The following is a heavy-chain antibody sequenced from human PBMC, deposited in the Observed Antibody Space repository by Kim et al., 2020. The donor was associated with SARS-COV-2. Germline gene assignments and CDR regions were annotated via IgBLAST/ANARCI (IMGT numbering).Heavy chain of an antibody. CDR1: GGSIDGYH. Sequence: SETLSLTCTVSGGSIDGYHWSWIRQPPGNGLEWIAYIHHSGKTNHNPSLKSRAIMSVDRTKNQFSLKLNSVTTADTAVYFCARDRLSEPSGPEFFDLWGR. CDR2: IHHSGKT. J-gene: IGHJ2*01. V-gene: IGHV4-59*13. D-gene: IGHD2-15*01. CDR3: ARDRLSEPSGPEFFDL.